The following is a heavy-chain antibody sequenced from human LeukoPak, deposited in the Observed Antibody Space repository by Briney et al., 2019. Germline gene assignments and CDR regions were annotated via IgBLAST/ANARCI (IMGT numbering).Heavy chain of an antibody. J-gene: IGHJ5*02. Sequence: GGSLRLSCAASGFTFSNYWMNWVRQAPGKGLEWVANIKQDGSEKYYVDSLKGRFTISRDNAKNSLYLQMNSLRAEDTAIYYCARDTGYSSGWYGNWFDPWGPGTLVTVSS. CDR1: GFTFSNYW. CDR3: ARDTGYSSGWYGNWFDP. V-gene: IGHV3-7*01. CDR2: IKQDGSEK. D-gene: IGHD6-19*01.